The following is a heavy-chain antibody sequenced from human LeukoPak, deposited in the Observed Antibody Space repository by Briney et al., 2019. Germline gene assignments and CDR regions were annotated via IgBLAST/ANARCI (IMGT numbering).Heavy chain of an antibody. V-gene: IGHV1-69*13. D-gene: IGHD4-17*01. Sequence: SVKVSCKASGGTFSSYAISWVRQAPGQGLEWMGGIIPIFGTANYAQKFQGRVTITADGSTSTAYMELSSLRSEDTAVYYCTITYGDYTNWFDPWGQGTLVTVSS. J-gene: IGHJ5*02. CDR2: IIPIFGTA. CDR1: GGTFSSYA. CDR3: TITYGDYTNWFDP.